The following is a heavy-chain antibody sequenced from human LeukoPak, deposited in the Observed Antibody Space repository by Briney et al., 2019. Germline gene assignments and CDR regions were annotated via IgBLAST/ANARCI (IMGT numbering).Heavy chain of an antibody. CDR2: IYTSGSS. Sequence: SETLSLTCTVSGGSISSGSYDWYWIRQPAGKGLEWIGHIYTSGSSNYNPSLKSRVTISVDTSKNQFSLKLSSVTAADTAVYYCARLRYDRGVVVVAATGWYFDLWGRGTLVTVSS. D-gene: IGHD2-15*01. V-gene: IGHV4-61*09. CDR1: GGSISSGSYD. CDR3: ARLRYDRGVVVVAATGWYFDL. J-gene: IGHJ2*01.